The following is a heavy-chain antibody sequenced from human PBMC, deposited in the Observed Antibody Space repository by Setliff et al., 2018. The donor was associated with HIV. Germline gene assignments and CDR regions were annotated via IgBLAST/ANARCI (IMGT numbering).Heavy chain of an antibody. V-gene: IGHV4-39*07. D-gene: IGHD2-15*01. Sequence: KPSETLSLTCTVSGGSISTSRHYWGWIRQPPGKGLEWIGSIYYTGSTNYSPSLKSRVTISVDTSKNQFSLKLNSVTAADTAVYYCARSSLHCGGGSCYLTWFDPWGQGTLVTVSS. CDR3: ARSSLHCGGGSCYLTWFDP. CDR2: IYYTGST. CDR1: GGSISTSRHY. J-gene: IGHJ5*02.